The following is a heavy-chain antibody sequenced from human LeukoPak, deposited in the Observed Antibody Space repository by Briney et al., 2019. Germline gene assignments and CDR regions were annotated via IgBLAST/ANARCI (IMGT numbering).Heavy chain of an antibody. CDR2: INWNGGST. J-gene: IGHJ4*02. CDR1: GFTFDDYG. D-gene: IGHD2-15*01. Sequence: RPGGSLRLSCAASGFTFDDYGMSWVRQAPGKGLEWVSGINWNGGSTGYADSVKGRFTISRDNAKNSLYLQMNSLRAEDTGLYYCAREKSPLVVAAIYFDYWGQGTLVTVSS. CDR3: AREKSPLVVAAIYFDY. V-gene: IGHV3-20*04.